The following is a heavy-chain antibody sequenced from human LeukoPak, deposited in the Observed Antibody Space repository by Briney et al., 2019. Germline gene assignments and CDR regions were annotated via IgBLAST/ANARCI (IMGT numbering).Heavy chain of an antibody. J-gene: IGHJ2*01. D-gene: IGHD4-17*01. CDR3: ARGTTVTTIYWYFDL. Sequence: SVKVSCTASGGTFSSYAISWVRQAPGQGLEWMGGIIPIFGTANYAQKFQGRVTITADESTSTAYMELSSLRSEDTAVYYCARGTTVTTIYWYFDLWGRGTLVTVSS. V-gene: IGHV1-69*01. CDR1: GGTFSSYA. CDR2: IIPIFGTA.